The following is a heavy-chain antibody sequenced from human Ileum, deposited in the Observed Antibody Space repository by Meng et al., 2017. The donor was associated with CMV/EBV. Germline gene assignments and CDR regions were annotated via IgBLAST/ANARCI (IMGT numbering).Heavy chain of an antibody. V-gene: IGHV3-23*01. CDR2: ISGSGGST. D-gene: IGHD2-21*01. CDR3: AKVVIAIGGWYFDL. CDR1: GFTFSSYA. J-gene: IGHJ2*01. Sequence: SGFTFSSYAMSWVRQAPGKGLEWVSAISGSGGSTYYADSVKGRFTISRDNSKNTLYLQMNSLRAEDTAVYYCAKVVIAIGGWYFDLWGRGTLVTVSS.